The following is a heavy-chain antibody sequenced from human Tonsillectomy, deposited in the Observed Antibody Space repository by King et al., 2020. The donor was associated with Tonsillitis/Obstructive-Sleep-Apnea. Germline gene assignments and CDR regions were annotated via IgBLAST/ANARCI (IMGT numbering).Heavy chain of an antibody. Sequence: VQLQESGPGLVKPSETLSLTCTVSGGSISGFYWSWIRQPPGKGLEYIGYIYYSGGTNYNPSLKSRVTISVDTSKNQFSLKLSSVTAADTAMYYCAREGAVMNAFDIWGQGSMVTVSS. CDR3: AREGAVMNAFDI. CDR2: IYYSGGT. V-gene: IGHV4-59*01. D-gene: IGHD2-8*01. CDR1: GGSISGFY. J-gene: IGHJ3*02.